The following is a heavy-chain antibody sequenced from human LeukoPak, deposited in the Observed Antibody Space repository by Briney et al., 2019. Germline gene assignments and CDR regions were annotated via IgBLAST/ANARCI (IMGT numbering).Heavy chain of an antibody. D-gene: IGHD5-24*01. CDR2: IIPILGIA. CDR1: GGTFSSYA. Sequence: ASVKVSCKASGGTFSSYAISWVRQAPGQGLEWMGRIIPILGIANYAQKFQGRVTITADKSTSTAYMELSSLRSEDTAVYYCARGLRDGYNYYYFDYWGQGTLVTVSS. V-gene: IGHV1-69*04. CDR3: ARGLRDGYNYYYFDY. J-gene: IGHJ4*02.